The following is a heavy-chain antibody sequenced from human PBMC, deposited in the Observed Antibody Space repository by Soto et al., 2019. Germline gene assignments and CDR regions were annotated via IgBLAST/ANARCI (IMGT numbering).Heavy chain of an antibody. Sequence: SETLSLTCTVSGGSISSYYWSWIRQPPGKGLEWIGYIYYSGSTNYNPSLKSRVTISVDTSKNQFSLKPSSVTAPDTAVYYCARWYGGSLDYWGQGTLVTVSS. CDR1: GGSISSYY. V-gene: IGHV4-59*01. D-gene: IGHD4-17*01. J-gene: IGHJ4*02. CDR3: ARWYGGSLDY. CDR2: IYYSGST.